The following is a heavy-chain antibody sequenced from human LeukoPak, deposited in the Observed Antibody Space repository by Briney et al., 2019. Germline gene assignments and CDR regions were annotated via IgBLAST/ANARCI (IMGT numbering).Heavy chain of an antibody. Sequence: PGGSLRLSCAASGFTFSSYSMSWVRQAPGKGLEWVSSISSSSSYIYYADSVKGRFTISRDNAKNSLYLQMNSLRAEDTAVYYCARAAHYDFWSSYPGAPYYFDYWGQGTLVTVSS. V-gene: IGHV3-21*01. J-gene: IGHJ4*02. CDR2: ISSSSSYI. CDR1: GFTFSSYS. D-gene: IGHD3-3*01. CDR3: ARAAHYDFWSSYPGAPYYFDY.